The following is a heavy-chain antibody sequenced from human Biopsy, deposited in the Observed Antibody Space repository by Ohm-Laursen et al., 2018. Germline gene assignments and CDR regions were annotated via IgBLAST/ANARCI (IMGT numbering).Heavy chain of an antibody. J-gene: IGHJ4*02. V-gene: IGHV4-59*01. CDR2: IYYSGST. CDR1: GGSIYNFF. D-gene: IGHD1-26*01. CDR3: ARVGAGAPSIDYFDY. Sequence: SQTLSLTCTVSGGSIYNFFWSWIRQPPGKGLEWIGYIYYSGSTNYNPSLRSRVTISVDRSKNQFSLELSSVTAVDTAVYYCARVGAGAPSIDYFDYWGQGALVTVSS.